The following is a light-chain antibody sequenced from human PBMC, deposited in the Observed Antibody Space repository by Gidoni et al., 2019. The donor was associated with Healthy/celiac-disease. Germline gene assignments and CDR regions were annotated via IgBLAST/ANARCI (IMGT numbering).Light chain of an antibody. CDR2: DNN. CDR1: STNIGNNY. Sequence: HSVLTQPPSVSAAPGQKVTISCSGSSTNIGNNYVSWYQQLPGTAPKLLIYDNNKRPSGIPDLFSGSKSGTSATLGITGLQTGDEADYYCGTWDSSLSAVVFGGGTKLTVL. CDR3: GTWDSSLSAVV. V-gene: IGLV1-51*01. J-gene: IGLJ2*01.